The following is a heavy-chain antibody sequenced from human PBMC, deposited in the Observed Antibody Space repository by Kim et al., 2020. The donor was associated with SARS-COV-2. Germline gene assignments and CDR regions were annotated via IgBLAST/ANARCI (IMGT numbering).Heavy chain of an antibody. CDR3: TRIANYNSYAMDV. J-gene: IGHJ6*02. Sequence: SAVSVRSRIIINADTSKNQFSVQLNSVTPEDTAVYYCTRIANYNSYAMDVWGQGTTVTVSS. D-gene: IGHD4-4*01. V-gene: IGHV6-1*01.